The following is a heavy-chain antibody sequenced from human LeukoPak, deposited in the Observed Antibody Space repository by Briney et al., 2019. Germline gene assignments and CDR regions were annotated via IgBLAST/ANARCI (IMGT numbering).Heavy chain of an antibody. CDR2: IYTSGST. CDR1: GGSISSYY. V-gene: IGHV4-4*07. CDR3: ARSRLLWFGELFDWFDP. J-gene: IGHJ5*02. D-gene: IGHD3-10*01. Sequence: PSETLSLTCTVSGGSISSYYWSWIRQPAGKGLEWIGRIYTSGSTNYNPSLKSRVTMSVDTSKNQFSLKLSSVTAADTAVYYCARSRLLWFGELFDWFDPWGQGTLVTVSS.